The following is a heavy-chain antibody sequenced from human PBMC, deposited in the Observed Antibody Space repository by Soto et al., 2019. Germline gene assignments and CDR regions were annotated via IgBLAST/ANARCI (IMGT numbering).Heavy chain of an antibody. D-gene: IGHD3-10*01. Sequence: QVQLVQSGAEVKKPGSSVKVSCKASGGTFSSYTISWVRQAPGQGLEWMGRIIPILGIANYAQKFQGRVTITADKSTSTAYMELSSLRSEDTAVYYCAREGVDCYGSGRRRGSFDYWGQGTLVTVSS. V-gene: IGHV1-69*08. J-gene: IGHJ4*02. CDR2: IIPILGIA. CDR1: GGTFSSYT. CDR3: AREGVDCYGSGRRRGSFDY.